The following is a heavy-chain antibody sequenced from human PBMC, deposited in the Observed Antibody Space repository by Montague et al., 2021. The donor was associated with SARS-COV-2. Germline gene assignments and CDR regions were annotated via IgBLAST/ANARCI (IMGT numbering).Heavy chain of an antibody. Sequence: SLRLSCAASGFPFSSYEMNWVRQAPGKGLEWVSYISTSGRGIHYADSVKSRFTISRDNAKNSLYLEMNSLRAEDTAVYYCARDNAGWPDAFDIWGQGTMVTVSS. D-gene: IGHD6-19*01. CDR3: ARDNAGWPDAFDI. J-gene: IGHJ3*02. CDR2: ISTSGRGI. V-gene: IGHV3-48*03. CDR1: GFPFSSYE.